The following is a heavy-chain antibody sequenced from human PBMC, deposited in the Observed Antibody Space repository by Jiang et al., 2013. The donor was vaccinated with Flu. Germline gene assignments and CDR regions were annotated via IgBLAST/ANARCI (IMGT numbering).Heavy chain of an antibody. J-gene: IGHJ6*02. CDR3: HQQLDFYYGVEV. D-gene: IGHD1-1*01. V-gene: IGHV4-39*02. CDR1: GGSISTGTYS. Sequence: SLTCTVSGGSISTGTYSWGWVRQSPGKGLEWIGSLIYSGTTYYNPSLNGRVAISVDKAKSHFSLKLNSVSAADTAVDYCHQQLDFYYGVEVWGQGTTVIVSS. CDR2: LIYSGTT.